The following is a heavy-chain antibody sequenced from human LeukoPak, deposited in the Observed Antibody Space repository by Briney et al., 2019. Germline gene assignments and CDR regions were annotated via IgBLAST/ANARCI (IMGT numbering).Heavy chain of an antibody. V-gene: IGHV1-3*01. Sequence: FQGRVTITRDTSASTAYMELSSLRSEDTAVYYCAKGAIVLSSGWYQYYFDYWGQGTLVTVSS. J-gene: IGHJ4*02. CDR3: AKGAIVLSSGWYQYYFDY. D-gene: IGHD6-19*01.